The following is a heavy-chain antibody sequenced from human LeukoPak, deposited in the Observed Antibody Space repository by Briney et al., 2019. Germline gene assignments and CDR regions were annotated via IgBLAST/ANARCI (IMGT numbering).Heavy chain of an antibody. J-gene: IGHJ4*02. CDR1: GGSISSYY. Sequence: SETLSLTCTVSGGSISSYYWSWIRQPPGKGLEWIGYIYYSGSTNYNPSLKSRVTISVDTSKNQFSLKLSSVTAADTAVYYCARGHCSGGSCYFVATFDYWGQGTLVTVSS. CDR3: ARGHCSGGSCYFVATFDY. V-gene: IGHV4-59*08. D-gene: IGHD2-15*01. CDR2: IYYSGST.